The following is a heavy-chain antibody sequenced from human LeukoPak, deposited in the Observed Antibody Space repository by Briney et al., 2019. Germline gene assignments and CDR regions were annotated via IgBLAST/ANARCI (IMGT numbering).Heavy chain of an antibody. CDR1: GYTFTSYD. D-gene: IGHD2-15*01. CDR3: ARDGWDIVVVVAADLFDY. J-gene: IGHJ4*02. Sequence: ASVKVSCKASGYTFTSYDINWVRQATGQGLEWMGWMNPNSGNTGYAQKFQGRVTMTRNTSISTAYMELSSLRSDDTAVYYCARDGWDIVVVVAADLFDYWGQGTLVTVSS. V-gene: IGHV1-8*01. CDR2: MNPNSGNT.